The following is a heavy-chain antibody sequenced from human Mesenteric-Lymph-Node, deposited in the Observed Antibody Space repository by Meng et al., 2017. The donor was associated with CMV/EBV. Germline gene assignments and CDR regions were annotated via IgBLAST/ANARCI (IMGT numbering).Heavy chain of an antibody. CDR2: ISSSSSYI. J-gene: IGHJ4*02. CDR1: GFTFSSYS. CDR3: ATQLVVPAASDY. V-gene: IGHV3-21*01. D-gene: IGHD2-2*01. Sequence: GESLKISCAASGFTFSSYSMDWVRQAPGKGLEWVSSISSSSSYIYYADSVKGRFTISRDNAKNSLYLQMNSLRAEDTAVYYCATQLVVPAASDYWGQGTLVTVSS.